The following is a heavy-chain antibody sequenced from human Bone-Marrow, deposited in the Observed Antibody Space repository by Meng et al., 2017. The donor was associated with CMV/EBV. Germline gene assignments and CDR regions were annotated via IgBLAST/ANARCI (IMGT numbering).Heavy chain of an antibody. V-gene: IGHV3-48*04. J-gene: IGHJ6*02. CDR2: ISSSSSTR. Sequence: GESLKISCAASGFTFSSYSMNWVLQAPGKGREWVSYISSSSSTRYYADSVKGRFTISRDNAKNSLYLQMNSLRAEDTAVYYCARPGGGIGVGGGYGMDDWGQGTTVTVSS. CDR1: GFTFSSYS. CDR3: ARPGGGIGVGGGYGMDD. D-gene: IGHD3-3*01.